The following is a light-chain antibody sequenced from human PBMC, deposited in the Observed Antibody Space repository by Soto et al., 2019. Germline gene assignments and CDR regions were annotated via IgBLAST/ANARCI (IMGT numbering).Light chain of an antibody. CDR2: EVS. V-gene: IGLV2-14*01. CDR3: CKYTSGGFVYV. Sequence: QSALTQPASVSGSPGQSITISCTGTSSDVGGYNYVSWYQQHPGKAPKLMIYEVSNRPSGVSNRFSGSKSGNTASLTISGPKGEGVFVSYHCKYTSGGFVYVFGPGTKLTVL. J-gene: IGLJ1*01. CDR1: SSDVGGYNY.